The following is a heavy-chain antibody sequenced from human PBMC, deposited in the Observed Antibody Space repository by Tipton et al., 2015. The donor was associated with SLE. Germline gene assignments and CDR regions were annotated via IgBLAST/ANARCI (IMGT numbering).Heavy chain of an antibody. V-gene: IGHV4-34*01. CDR1: GGSISSSSSYY. D-gene: IGHD6-19*01. Sequence: TLSLTCAVYGGSISSSSSYYWAWIRQPPGKGVEWIGEINHTGSTTYKPSLRSRVTISVDASKKQFSLRLRSVTAADTAVYYCARIPAVAGTGVAYWGQGTLVTVSS. CDR3: ARIPAVAGTGVAY. J-gene: IGHJ4*02. CDR2: INHTGST.